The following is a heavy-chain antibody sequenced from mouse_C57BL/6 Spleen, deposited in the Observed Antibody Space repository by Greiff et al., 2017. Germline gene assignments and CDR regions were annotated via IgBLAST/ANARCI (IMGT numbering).Heavy chain of an antibody. CDR1: GYTFTSYW. Sequence: QVQLQQPGAKLVKPGASVKMSCKASGYTFTSYWITWVKQRPGQGLEWIGDIYPGSGSTNYNEKFKSKATLTVDTSSSTAYMQLSSLTSEDSAVYYCARLFMITNYFDYWGQGTTLTVSS. J-gene: IGHJ2*01. CDR3: ARLFMITNYFDY. V-gene: IGHV1-55*01. CDR2: IYPGSGST. D-gene: IGHD2-4*01.